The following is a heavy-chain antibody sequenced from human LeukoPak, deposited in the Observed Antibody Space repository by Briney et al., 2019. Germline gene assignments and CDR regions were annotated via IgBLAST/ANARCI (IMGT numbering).Heavy chain of an antibody. Sequence: PGGSLRLSCAASGFTFDDYGMSWVRQAPGKGLEWVSSISAHSRYIYYADSVKGRFTISRDNAQTSLYLEVNSLRGEDSAVYYCARQYYDFWSGFYTADYYFDYWGRGTLVTVSS. CDR3: ARQYYDFWSGFYTADYYFDY. CDR1: GFTFDDYG. CDR2: ISAHSRYI. D-gene: IGHD3-3*01. V-gene: IGHV3-21*01. J-gene: IGHJ4*02.